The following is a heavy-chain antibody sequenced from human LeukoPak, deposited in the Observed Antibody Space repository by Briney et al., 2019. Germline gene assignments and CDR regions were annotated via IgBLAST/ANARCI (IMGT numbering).Heavy chain of an antibody. Sequence: ASVKVSCKASGGTFSSYAISWVRQAPGQGLEWMGGIIPIFGTANYAQKLQGRVTITADESTSTAYMELSSLRSEDTAVYYCARDNGEAHSSGCQHYWGQGTLVTVSS. D-gene: IGHD6-19*01. V-gene: IGHV1-69*13. CDR2: IIPIFGTA. J-gene: IGHJ4*02. CDR3: ARDNGEAHSSGCQHY. CDR1: GGTFSSYA.